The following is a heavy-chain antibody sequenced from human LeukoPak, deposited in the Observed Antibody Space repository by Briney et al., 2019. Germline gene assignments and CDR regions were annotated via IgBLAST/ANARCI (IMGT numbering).Heavy chain of an antibody. CDR1: GFTFSVYW. V-gene: IGHV3-74*01. D-gene: IGHD3-10*01. CDR3: ARSRAGAFDI. CDR2: INSDGSST. Sequence: PGGSLRLSCAASGFTFSVYWMHWVRQAPGKGLVWVSRINSDGSSTNYADSVKGRFTISRDNAKNTLSLQMNSLRAEDTAVYYCARSRAGAFDIWGQGTMVTVSS. J-gene: IGHJ3*02.